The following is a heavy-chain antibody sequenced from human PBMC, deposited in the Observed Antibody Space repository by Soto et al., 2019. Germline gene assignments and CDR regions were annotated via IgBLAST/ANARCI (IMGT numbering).Heavy chain of an antibody. CDR1: GGSFRGYY. CDR2: INHSGST. Sequence: SSETLSLTCAVYGGSFRGYYWNWIRQPPGKGLEWIGEINHSGSTNYNPSLKSRVAISVDTSKSQFSLKLSSVTAADTAVFYCARGLTSPIAPPPGEFDYWGQGTLVTVYS. D-gene: IGHD6-13*01. J-gene: IGHJ4*02. CDR3: ARGLTSPIAPPPGEFDY. V-gene: IGHV4-34*01.